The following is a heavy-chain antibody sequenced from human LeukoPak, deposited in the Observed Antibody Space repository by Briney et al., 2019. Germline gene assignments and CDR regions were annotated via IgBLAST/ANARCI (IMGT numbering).Heavy chain of an antibody. J-gene: IGHJ3*02. D-gene: IGHD3-22*01. CDR2: ISGTGGST. Sequence: GGSLRLSCAASGFTFSNYPMTWVRQSPERGLEWVSAISGTGGSTSYADSLKGRFTISRDNSKNTLYLQMSSLTAEDTAVYYCAKECGRDYDDRAFDIWGQGTMVTVSS. CDR1: GFTFSNYP. CDR3: AKECGRDYDDRAFDI. V-gene: IGHV3-23*01.